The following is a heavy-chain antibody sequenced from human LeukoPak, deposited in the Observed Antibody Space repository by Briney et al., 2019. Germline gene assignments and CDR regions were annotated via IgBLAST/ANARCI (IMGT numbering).Heavy chain of an antibody. CDR1: GDTLNNYA. Sequence: ASVKVSCKASGDTLNNYAFSWVRQAPGQGLEWMGGIIPNIGTTNYAQKFQGRVAITTDESTSTVYMELSSLRSEDTAVYYCASNYYDSSAEEGAFDIWGQGTMVTVSS. CDR3: ASNYYDSSAEEGAFDI. D-gene: IGHD3-22*01. J-gene: IGHJ3*02. V-gene: IGHV1-69*05. CDR2: IIPNIGTT.